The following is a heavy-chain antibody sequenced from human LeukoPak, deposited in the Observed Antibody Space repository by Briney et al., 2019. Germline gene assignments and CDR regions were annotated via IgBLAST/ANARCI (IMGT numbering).Heavy chain of an antibody. Sequence: ASVKVSCKASGGTFSSYAISWVRQAPGQGLEWMGWINPNSGGINYAQKFHGRVTMTRGTATSTANMWLSRLRADHPAMCSCARDFFSEVTYHGEIAYFDQWGTGNLVSVSS. D-gene: IGHD1-14*01. J-gene: IGHJ4*02. V-gene: IGHV1-2*02. CDR2: INPNSGGI. CDR3: ARDFFSEVTYHGEIAYFDQ. CDR1: GGTFSSYA.